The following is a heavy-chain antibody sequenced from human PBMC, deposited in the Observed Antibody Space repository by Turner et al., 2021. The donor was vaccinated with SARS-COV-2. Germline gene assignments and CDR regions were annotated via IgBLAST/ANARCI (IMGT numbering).Heavy chain of an antibody. CDR2: ISSRSNYI. CDR1: GFTFNTYS. Sequence: EVQLVESGGGLVKPGGSLRLSCEASGFTFNTYSMNWVRQAPGKGLEWVSSISSRSNYIYYADSVKSRFTVSRDNTKNSLYLQMNSLRAEDTAVYYCARAGAVNMTVVRAYLWYFDLWGRGTLVTVSS. J-gene: IGHJ2*01. CDR3: ARAGAVNMTVVRAYLWYFDL. V-gene: IGHV3-21*01. D-gene: IGHD3-10*01.